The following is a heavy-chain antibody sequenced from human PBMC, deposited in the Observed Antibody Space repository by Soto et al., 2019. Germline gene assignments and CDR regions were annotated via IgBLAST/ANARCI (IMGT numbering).Heavy chain of an antibody. J-gene: IGHJ4*02. V-gene: IGHV4-59*08. D-gene: IGHD5-12*01. CDR3: ARSRYSGYDSLDY. CDR2: IYYSGST. Sequence: QVQLQESGPGLVKPSETLSLTCTVSGGSISRYYWSWIRQPPGKGLEWIGYIYYSGSTNYNPSLKSRVTISVDTSKNQFSLKLSSVTAADTAVYYCARSRYSGYDSLDYWGQGTLVTVSS. CDR1: GGSISRYY.